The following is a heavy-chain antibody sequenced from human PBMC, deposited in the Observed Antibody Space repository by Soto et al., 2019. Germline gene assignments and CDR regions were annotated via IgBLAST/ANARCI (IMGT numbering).Heavy chain of an antibody. CDR3: ARLGAWGATNFDY. CDR1: GGSISSYY. CDR2: IYYSGST. D-gene: IGHD3-16*01. J-gene: IGHJ4*02. V-gene: IGHV4-59*08. Sequence: SETLSLTCTVSGGSISSYYWSWIRQPPGKGLEWIGYIYYSGSTNYNPSLKSRVTISVDTSKNQFSLKLSSVTAADTSVYYCARLGAWGATNFDYWAQGTLVTVSS.